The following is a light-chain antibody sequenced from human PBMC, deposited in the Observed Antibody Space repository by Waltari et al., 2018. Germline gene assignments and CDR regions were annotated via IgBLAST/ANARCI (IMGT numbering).Light chain of an antibody. CDR1: QSMGDW. V-gene: IGKV1-5*03. Sequence: DIQMTQSPSTLSASVGDRVTITCRASQSMGDWLACYQHEPGKATKVLIYRASTLESVVPSGFIGIGSGTEFTLTINSLHPDDFATYYCQQYKNYPYTFGQGTKLE. CDR3: QQYKNYPYT. J-gene: IGKJ2*01. CDR2: RAS.